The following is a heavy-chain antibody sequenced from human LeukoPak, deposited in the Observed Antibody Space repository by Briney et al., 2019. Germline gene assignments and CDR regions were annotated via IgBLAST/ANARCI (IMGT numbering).Heavy chain of an antibody. CDR1: GFTFSSYW. CDR3: ARDTGGGYSCYDC. Sequence: GGSLRLPCAASGFTFSSYWMSWVRQAPGKGLEWVANIKQDGSEKYYVDSVKGRFTISRDNAKNSLYLQMNSLRAEDTAVYYCARDTGGGYSCYDCWGQGTLVTVSS. V-gene: IGHV3-7*01. D-gene: IGHD5-18*01. J-gene: IGHJ4*02. CDR2: IKQDGSEK.